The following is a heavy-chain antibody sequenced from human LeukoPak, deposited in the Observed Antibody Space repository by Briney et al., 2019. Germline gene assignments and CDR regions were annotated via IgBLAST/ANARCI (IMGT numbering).Heavy chain of an antibody. D-gene: IGHD2-21*02. CDR1: GGAISSSSYY. J-gene: IGHJ4*02. CDR2: IYSSGST. CDR3: ARGSDCGGDCYSLLNY. V-gene: IGHV4-39*07. Sequence: SETLSLTCTVSGGAISSSSYYWGWIRQPPGKGLEWIGSIYSSGSTYYNPSLNSRVTISVDTSKNQFSLKLNSIAAADTAVYYCARGSDCGGDCYSLLNYWGQGTLVTVSS.